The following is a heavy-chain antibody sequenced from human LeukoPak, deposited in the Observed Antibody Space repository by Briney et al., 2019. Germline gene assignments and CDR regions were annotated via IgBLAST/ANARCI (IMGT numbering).Heavy chain of an antibody. Sequence: GASVKVSCTASGYTFTGYYMHWGRQAPGQGLEWMGWIDPNSGGTNYAQKFQGRVTMTRDTSISTAYMELSRLRSDDTAVYYCARGGYCSSTSCVFDYWGQGTLVTVSS. CDR2: IDPNSGGT. V-gene: IGHV1-2*02. CDR3: ARGGYCSSTSCVFDY. J-gene: IGHJ4*02. CDR1: GYTFTGYY. D-gene: IGHD2-2*01.